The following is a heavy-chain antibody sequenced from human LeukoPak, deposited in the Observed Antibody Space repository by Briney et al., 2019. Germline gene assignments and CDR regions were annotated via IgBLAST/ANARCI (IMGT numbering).Heavy chain of an antibody. V-gene: IGHV5-51*01. CDR2: IYPGDSDT. CDR3: ARHCYSTNCYD. J-gene: IGHJ4*02. CDR1: GKSFTSYW. Sequence: GASLRISCRGSGKSFTSYWFGGWRQLPGKGLKWMAIIYPGDSDTRYSTSFQGQVTISADKSISTAYLQWSSLKASDTAMYYCARHCYSTNCYDWGQGTLVTVSS. D-gene: IGHD2-2*01.